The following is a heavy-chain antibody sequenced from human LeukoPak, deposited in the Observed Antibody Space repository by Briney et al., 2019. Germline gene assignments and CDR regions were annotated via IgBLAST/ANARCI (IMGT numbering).Heavy chain of an antibody. V-gene: IGHV3-23*01. Sequence: GGSLRLSCAASGFTFSSYEMNWVRQAPGKGLEWVSAISAGGETTLYADSVKGRFTISRDNSKNTLYLQMNSLRAEDTAVYYCAKSRGSGSYLDYWGQGTLVTVSS. D-gene: IGHD1-26*01. CDR2: ISAGGETT. J-gene: IGHJ4*02. CDR3: AKSRGSGSYLDY. CDR1: GFTFSSYE.